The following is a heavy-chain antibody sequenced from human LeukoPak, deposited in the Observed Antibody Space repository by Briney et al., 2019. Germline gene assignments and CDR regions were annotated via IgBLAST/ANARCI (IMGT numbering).Heavy chain of an antibody. Sequence: PGGSLRLSCAASGFTFSSYSMNWVRQAPGKGLEWVSYISSSSSTIYYADSVKGRFTISRDNAKNSLYLQMGSLRAEDMAVYYCARCRDGYNYDYWGQGTLVTVSS. CDR1: GFTFSSYS. D-gene: IGHD5-24*01. V-gene: IGHV3-48*01. J-gene: IGHJ4*02. CDR3: ARCRDGYNYDY. CDR2: ISSSSSTI.